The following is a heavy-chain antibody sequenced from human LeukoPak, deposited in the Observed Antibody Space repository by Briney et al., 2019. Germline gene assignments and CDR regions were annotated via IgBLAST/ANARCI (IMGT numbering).Heavy chain of an antibody. D-gene: IGHD6-13*01. V-gene: IGHV4-39*07. J-gene: IGHJ5*02. CDR1: GGSISSSSYY. CDR3: ARGPLYVTRIAAAGWGFPFDP. Sequence: PSETLSLTCTVSGGSISSSSYYWGWIRQPPGKGLEWIGSIYYSGSTYYNPSLKSRVTISVDTSKNQFSLKLSSVTAADTAVYYCARGPLYVTRIAAAGWGFPFDPWGQGTLVTVSS. CDR2: IYYSGST.